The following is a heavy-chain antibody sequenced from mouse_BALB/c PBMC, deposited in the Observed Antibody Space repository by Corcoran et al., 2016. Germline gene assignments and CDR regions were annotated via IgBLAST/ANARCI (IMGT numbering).Heavy chain of an antibody. J-gene: IGHJ2*01. CDR3: ARSDYYGSSYDFDY. CDR1: GYSFTSYY. Sequence: QVQLQQSGPELVKPGASVKISCKASGYSFTSYYIHWVKQRPGQGLEWIGWIFPGSGNTKYNEKFKGKATLTADTSSSTACMQLSSLTSEDSAGYFWARSDYYGSSYDFDYWGQGTTLTVSS. D-gene: IGHD1-1*01. CDR2: IFPGSGNT. V-gene: IGHV1-66*01.